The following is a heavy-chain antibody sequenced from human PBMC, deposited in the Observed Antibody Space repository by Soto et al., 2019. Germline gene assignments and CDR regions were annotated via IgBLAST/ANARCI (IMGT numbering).Heavy chain of an antibody. V-gene: IGHV3-23*01. CDR1: GFAFNSYA. CDR2: ITGTSFST. J-gene: IGHJ6*04. D-gene: IGHD3-10*01. CDR3: AKACGAGTLYWDV. Sequence: EDLLLESGGGLVQPGGSLRLSCAASGFAFNSYAMTWVRQTPGKGLEWVATITGTSFSTNYADSVKGRFTISRDNSNNTLYLQMNSLRADDTAVYYCAKACGAGTLYWDVWGKGATVTVSS.